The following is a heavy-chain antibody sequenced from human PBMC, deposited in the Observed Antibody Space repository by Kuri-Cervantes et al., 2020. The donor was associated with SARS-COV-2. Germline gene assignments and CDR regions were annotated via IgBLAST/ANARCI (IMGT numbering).Heavy chain of an antibody. CDR1: GYSISSGYY. Sequence: SETLSLTCAVSGYSISSGYYWGWIRQPPGKGLEWIGSIYHSGSTYYNPSLKSRVTVSVDTSKNQFSLKLSSVTAADTAVYYCARGPVAGLYYYYGMDVWGQGTTVTVSS. CDR2: IYHSGST. D-gene: IGHD4-23*01. V-gene: IGHV4-38-2*01. J-gene: IGHJ6*02. CDR3: ARGPVAGLYYYYGMDV.